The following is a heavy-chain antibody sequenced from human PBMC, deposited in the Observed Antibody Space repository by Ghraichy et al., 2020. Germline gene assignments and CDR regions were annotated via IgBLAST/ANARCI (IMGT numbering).Heavy chain of an antibody. V-gene: IGHV3-23*01. CDR3: AKAGAAGKKGFYYFDY. CDR1: GFTFSSYA. CDR2: ISGSGGST. Sequence: GGSLRLSCAASGFTFSSYAMSWVRQAPGKGLEWVSAISGSGGSTYYADSVKGRFTISRDNSKNTLYLQMNSLRAEDTAVYYCAKAGAAGKKGFYYFDYWGQGTLVTVSS. D-gene: IGHD1-14*01. J-gene: IGHJ4*02.